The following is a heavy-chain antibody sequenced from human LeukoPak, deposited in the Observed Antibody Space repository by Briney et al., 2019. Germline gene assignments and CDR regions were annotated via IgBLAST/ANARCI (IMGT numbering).Heavy chain of an antibody. CDR1: GYSFTSYW. CDR2: IYPGDSDT. V-gene: IGHV5-51*01. D-gene: IGHD3-16*02. Sequence: GESLKISCKGSGYSFTSYWIGWVRQMPGKGLEWMGIIYPGDSDTRYSPSFQGQVTISADKSISTAYLQWSSLKASDTAMYYCARFNYDYVWGSYRSFDYWGQGTLVTVSS. J-gene: IGHJ4*02. CDR3: ARFNYDYVWGSYRSFDY.